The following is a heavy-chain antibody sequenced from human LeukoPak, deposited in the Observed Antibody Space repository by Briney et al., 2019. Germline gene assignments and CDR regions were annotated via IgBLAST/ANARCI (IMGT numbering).Heavy chain of an antibody. D-gene: IGHD2-15*01. J-gene: IGHJ4*02. Sequence: PGGSLRLSCTASGFTFGSYSMNWVRQAPGKGLEWVSYISSSGSTIYYADSVKGRFTISRDNAKNSLYLQMNSLRAEDTAVYYCARDLSLYCSGGSCYSLNYWGQGTLVTVSS. CDR2: ISSSGSTI. V-gene: IGHV3-48*04. CDR3: ARDLSLYCSGGSCYSLNY. CDR1: GFTFGSYS.